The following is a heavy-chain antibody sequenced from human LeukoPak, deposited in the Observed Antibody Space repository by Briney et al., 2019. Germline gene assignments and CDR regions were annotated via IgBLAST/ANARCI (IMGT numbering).Heavy chain of an antibody. D-gene: IGHD3-10*01. Sequence: GGSLRLSCTASGFTFGDYAMSWVRQAPGKGLEWVGFIRSKAYGGTTEYAASVKGRFTISRDDSKSIAYLQMNSLKTEDTAVYYCTREWMIWFGDHYYMDVWGKGTTVTISS. J-gene: IGHJ6*03. V-gene: IGHV3-49*04. CDR2: IRSKAYGGTT. CDR3: TREWMIWFGDHYYMDV. CDR1: GFTFGDYA.